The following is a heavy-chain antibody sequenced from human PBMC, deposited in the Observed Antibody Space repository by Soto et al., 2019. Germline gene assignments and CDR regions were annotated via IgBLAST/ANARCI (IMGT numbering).Heavy chain of an antibody. V-gene: IGHV3-74*03. CDR1: GFTFSSHW. CDR3: VRDGGEQLVRSWFDP. D-gene: IGHD6-6*01. CDR2: ISDDGAST. J-gene: IGHJ5*02. Sequence: PGGSLRLSCAASGFTFSSHWMHWVRQDPGKGLVWVSRISDDGASTTYAESVKGRFTISRDNAKNTLYLQMNNLRVEDTAVYYCVRDGGEQLVRSWFDPWGHGTLVTVSS.